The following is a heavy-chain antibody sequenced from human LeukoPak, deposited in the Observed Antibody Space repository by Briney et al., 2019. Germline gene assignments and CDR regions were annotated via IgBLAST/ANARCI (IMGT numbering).Heavy chain of an antibody. Sequence: GASVKVSCKASGGTFSSYAISWVRQAPGQGLEWMGGIIPIFGTANYAQKFQGSVTITADESTSTAYMELSSLRSEDTAVYYCATFLSSGWLFDYWGQGTLVTVSS. V-gene: IGHV1-69*13. CDR3: ATFLSSGWLFDY. CDR1: GGTFSSYA. CDR2: IIPIFGTA. D-gene: IGHD6-19*01. J-gene: IGHJ4*02.